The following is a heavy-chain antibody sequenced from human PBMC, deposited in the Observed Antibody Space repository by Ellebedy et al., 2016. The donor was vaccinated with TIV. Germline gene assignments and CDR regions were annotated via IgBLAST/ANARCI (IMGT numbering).Heavy chain of an antibody. CDR1: GYTFTSYG. CDR3: ARAVTDSTVTNDYYYYGMDV. V-gene: IGHV1-18*01. CDR2: ISAYNGNT. D-gene: IGHD4-17*01. J-gene: IGHJ6*02. Sequence: ASVKVSXKASGYTFTSYGISWVRQAPGQGLEWMGWISAYNGNTNYAQKLQGRVTVTTDTSTSTAYMELRSLRSDDTAVYYCARAVTDSTVTNDYYYYGMDVWGQGTTVTVSS.